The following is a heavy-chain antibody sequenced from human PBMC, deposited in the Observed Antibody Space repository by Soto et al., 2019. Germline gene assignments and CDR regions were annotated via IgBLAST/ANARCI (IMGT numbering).Heavy chain of an antibody. CDR1: GGSITSSY. CDR3: ARGEDAVFYYGSDV. V-gene: IGHV4-59*01. Sequence: PSETLSLTCTVSGGSITSSYWSWIRRPPGKGLEWIAYIYDTGISGYTPSTSYNPSLKSRVTMSVDTSKSQFSLKLTSVTAADTAVYYCARGEDAVFYYGSDVWGQGRTVTVSS. CDR2: IYDTGISGYTPST. J-gene: IGHJ6*02.